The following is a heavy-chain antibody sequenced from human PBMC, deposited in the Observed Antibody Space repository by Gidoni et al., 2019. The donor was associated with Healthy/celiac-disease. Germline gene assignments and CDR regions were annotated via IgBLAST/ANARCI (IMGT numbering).Heavy chain of an antibody. V-gene: IGHV4-39*01. D-gene: IGHD6-6*01. J-gene: IGHJ4*02. Sequence: QLQLQESGPGLVKPSETLSLTCTVSGGSISSSSYYWGWIRQPPGKGLEWIGSIYYSGSTYYNPSLKSRVTISVDTSKNQFSLKLSSVTAADTAVYYCARRSRLVREPDVDYWGQGTLVTVSS. CDR1: GGSISSSSYY. CDR2: IYYSGST. CDR3: ARRSRLVREPDVDY.